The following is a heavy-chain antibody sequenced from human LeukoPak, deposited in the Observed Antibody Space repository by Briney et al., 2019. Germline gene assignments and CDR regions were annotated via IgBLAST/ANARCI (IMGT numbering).Heavy chain of an antibody. J-gene: IGHJ4*02. D-gene: IGHD2-2*01. V-gene: IGHV1-24*01. Sequence: ASVKVSCKVSGYTLTELSMHWVRQAPGKGLEWMGGFDPEDGETIYAQKFQGRVTMTEDTSTDTAYMELSSLRSEDTAVYYCATTLGYCSSTICFGLDYWGQGTLVTASS. CDR3: ATTLGYCSSTICFGLDY. CDR1: GYTLTELS. CDR2: FDPEDGET.